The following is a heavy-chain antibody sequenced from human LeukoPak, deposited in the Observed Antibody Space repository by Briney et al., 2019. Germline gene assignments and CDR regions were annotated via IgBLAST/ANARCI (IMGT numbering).Heavy chain of an antibody. J-gene: IGHJ3*01. V-gene: IGHV3-23*01. Sequence: GGSLRLSCAASGFTFSSYAMTWVRQAPGKGLEWVSAFSATDGSAQYAESVKGRFTISRDNSKNRLYLQMNSLRAEDTAVYYCAKARIAAAGTGAFDVRGQGTMVTVSS. D-gene: IGHD6-13*01. CDR1: GFTFSSYA. CDR3: AKARIAAAGTGAFDV. CDR2: FSATDGSA.